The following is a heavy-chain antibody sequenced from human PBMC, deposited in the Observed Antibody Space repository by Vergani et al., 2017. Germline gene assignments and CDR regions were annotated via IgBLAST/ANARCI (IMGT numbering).Heavy chain of an antibody. CDR1: GFTFSSYG. J-gene: IGHJ1*01. D-gene: IGHD3-10*01. CDR2: IWYDGSNK. V-gene: IGHV3-33*01. Sequence: QVQLVESGGGVVQPGRSLRLSCAASGFTFSSYGMHWVRQAPGKGLEWVAVIWYDGSNKDYADSVKGRFTISRDNAKNSLYLQMNSLRAEDTAVYYCARDGAITMVRGVIPRAAEYFQHWGQGTLVTVSS. CDR3: ARDGAITMVRGVIPRAAEYFQH.